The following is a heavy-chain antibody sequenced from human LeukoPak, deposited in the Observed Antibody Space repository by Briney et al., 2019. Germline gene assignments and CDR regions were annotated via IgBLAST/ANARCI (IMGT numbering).Heavy chain of an antibody. CDR3: ARGVGYCSSTSCYGYYYYYMDV. CDR2: IYHSGST. V-gene: IGHV4-39*07. CDR1: GGSISSRSYY. D-gene: IGHD2-2*01. J-gene: IGHJ6*03. Sequence: SETLSLTCSVSGGSISSRSYYWGWIRQPPGKGLEWIGSIYHSGSTYYNPSPQSRVTISVDTFKNQFSLKLSSVTAADTAVYYCARGVGYCSSTSCYGYYYYYMDVWGKGTTVTVSS.